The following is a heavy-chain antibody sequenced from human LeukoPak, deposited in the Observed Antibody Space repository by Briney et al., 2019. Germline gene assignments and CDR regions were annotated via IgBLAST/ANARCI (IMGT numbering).Heavy chain of an antibody. CDR2: ISGSGGST. D-gene: IGHD3-22*01. Sequence: GGSLRLSCAASGFTFSSYGMSWVRQAPGMGLAWVSAISGSGGSTYYADSVKDRFTISRDTSKNTLYLQMNSLRAEDTAVYYCARGRYYDNSVYYYFDYWGQGTLVTVSS. CDR3: ARGRYYDNSVYYYFDY. J-gene: IGHJ4*02. CDR1: GFTFSSYG. V-gene: IGHV3-23*01.